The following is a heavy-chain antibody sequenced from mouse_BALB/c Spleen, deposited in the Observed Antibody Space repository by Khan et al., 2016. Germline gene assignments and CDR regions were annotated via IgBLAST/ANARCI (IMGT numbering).Heavy chain of an antibody. CDR1: GYTFSNYW. Sequence: QVQLKQSGAELMKPGASVKISCKAAGYTFSNYWIERVKQRPGHGLEWVGDILPGSGKSNFNEKVQGKATFTADTSSNTAFMQLSSLTSEDSDVYYCARAWYSMDYWGQGTSVTVSS. CDR2: ILPGSGKS. J-gene: IGHJ4*01. V-gene: IGHV1-9*01. CDR3: ARAWYSMDY.